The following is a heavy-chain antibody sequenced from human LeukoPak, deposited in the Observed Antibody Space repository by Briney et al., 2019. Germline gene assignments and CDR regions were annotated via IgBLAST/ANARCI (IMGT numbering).Heavy chain of an antibody. CDR2: IYYSGST. J-gene: IGHJ6*04. CDR1: GGSISSYY. V-gene: IGHV4-59*08. CDR3: ARQPTYYYGLVV. Sequence: SETLSLTCTVSGGSISSYYWSWIGQPPGKGLEWIGYIYYSGSTNYNPSLKSRVTISVDTSKNQFSLKLSSVTAADTAVYYCARQPTYYYGLVVWGERTTVTVSS.